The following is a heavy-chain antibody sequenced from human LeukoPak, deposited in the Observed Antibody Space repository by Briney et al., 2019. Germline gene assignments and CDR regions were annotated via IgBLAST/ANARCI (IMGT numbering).Heavy chain of an antibody. J-gene: IGHJ4*02. V-gene: IGHV4-30-4*01. CDR3: ARAGGYVWGSYRDYYFDY. CDR2: IYYSGST. CDR1: GGSISSGDYY. D-gene: IGHD3-16*02. Sequence: SQTLSLTCTVSGGSISSGDYYWSWIRQPPGKGLEWIGYIYYSGSTYYNPSLKSRVTISVDTSKNQFSLKLSSVTAADTAVYYCARAGGYVWGSYRDYYFDYWGQGTLVTVSP.